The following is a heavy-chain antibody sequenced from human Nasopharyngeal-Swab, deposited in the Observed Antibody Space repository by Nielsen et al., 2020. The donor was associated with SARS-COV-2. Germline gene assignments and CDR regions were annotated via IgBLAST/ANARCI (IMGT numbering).Heavy chain of an antibody. CDR1: GFTFSSYS. V-gene: IGHV3-21*01. CDR3: ARDLGYIVGAQYYFDY. CDR2: ISSSSYI. J-gene: IGHJ4*02. Sequence: GESLKISCAASGFTFSSYSMNWVRQAPGKGLEWVSSISSSSYIYYADSVKGRFTISRDNAKNSLYLQMNSLRAEDTAVYYCARDLGYIVGAQYYFDYWGQGTLVTVSS. D-gene: IGHD1-26*01.